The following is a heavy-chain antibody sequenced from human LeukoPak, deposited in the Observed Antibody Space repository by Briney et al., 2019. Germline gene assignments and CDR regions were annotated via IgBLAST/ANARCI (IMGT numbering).Heavy chain of an antibody. D-gene: IGHD1-26*01. CDR2: ISAYNGNT. CDR1: GYTFTSYG. Sequence: ASVKVSCKASGYTFTSYGISWVRQAPGQGLEWVGWISAYNGNTYYAQKLQGRLTMTTDTSTSTAYMELRSLRSDDTAVYYCARDQPRELPPFDYWGQGTLVTVSS. CDR3: ARDQPRELPPFDY. J-gene: IGHJ4*02. V-gene: IGHV1-18*01.